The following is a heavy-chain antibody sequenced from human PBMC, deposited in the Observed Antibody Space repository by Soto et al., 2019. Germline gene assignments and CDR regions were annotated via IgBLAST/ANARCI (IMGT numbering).Heavy chain of an antibody. Sequence: GASVKVSCKASGGTFSSYAISWVRQAPGQGLEWMGGIIPIFGTANYAQKFQGRVTITADKSTSTAYMELSSLRSEDTAVYYCARNIQYCTNGVCYGGHDAFDIWGQGTMVTVSS. D-gene: IGHD2-8*01. J-gene: IGHJ3*02. CDR3: ARNIQYCTNGVCYGGHDAFDI. CDR1: GGTFSSYA. CDR2: IIPIFGTA. V-gene: IGHV1-69*06.